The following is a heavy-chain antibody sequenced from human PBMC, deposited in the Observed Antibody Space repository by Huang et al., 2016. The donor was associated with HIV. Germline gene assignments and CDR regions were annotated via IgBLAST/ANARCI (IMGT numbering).Heavy chain of an antibody. CDR3: ARLPGRITMVPGVISDPY. J-gene: IGHJ4*02. V-gene: IGHV4-39*01. CDR2: IYYNGRT. D-gene: IGHD3-10*01. Sequence: QLQLQESGTGLVKPSETLSLTCTVSGGSIIRDNYYWGWVRQPPGKGLEWIGSIYYNGRTYHNPSLKSLINITGEPSKDQFSLKVRSVTGANKAVYYWARLPGRITMVPGVISDPYWGQGTLVTVSS. CDR1: GGSIIRDNYY.